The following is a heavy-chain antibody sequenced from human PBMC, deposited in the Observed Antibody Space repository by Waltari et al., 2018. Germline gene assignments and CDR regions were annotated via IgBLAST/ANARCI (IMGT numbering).Heavy chain of an antibody. J-gene: IGHJ4*02. D-gene: IGHD2-21*01. Sequence: QVQLQESGPGLVKPSETLSLTCVVSGYSISTGYYWGWIRQSPGTGLEWIGSIHHSATTYDNPSLKSRVSISVDTSKNQFSLNLRSVSAADTAIYFCARQGRVISGPESFFDYWGQGAPVTVSS. CDR3: ARQGRVISGPESFFDY. CDR2: IHHSATT. CDR1: GYSISTGYY. V-gene: IGHV4-38-2*01.